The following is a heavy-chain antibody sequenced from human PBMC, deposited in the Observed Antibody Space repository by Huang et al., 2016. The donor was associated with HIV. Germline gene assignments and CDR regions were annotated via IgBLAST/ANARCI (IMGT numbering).Heavy chain of an antibody. CDR1: GGSFSDYF. CDR3: ARPKMTATPSDSSWSYFDF. Sequence: QVRLEQWGPNLLKPSDTLSLKCAVYGGSFSDYFWTWIRQSPVQGLEWFGEVNDRGSATHNPALRSRVSMSVDSSKNQFYLNLTAVTAADTAVYFCARPKMTATPSDSSWSYFDFWGRGTPVTVSS. CDR2: VNDRGSA. D-gene: IGHD3-10*01. V-gene: IGHV4-34*01. J-gene: IGHJ4*02.